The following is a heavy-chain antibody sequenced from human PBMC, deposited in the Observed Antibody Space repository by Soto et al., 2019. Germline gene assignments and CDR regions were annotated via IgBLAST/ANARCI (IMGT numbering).Heavy chain of an antibody. J-gene: IGHJ6*02. CDR1: GGSFSGYY. Sequence: QVQLQQWGAGLLKPSETLSLTCAVYGGSFSGYYWSWIRQPPGKGLEWIGEINHSGSTNYNPSLTSRVTKSVDTSKNQFSLKLSSVAAADTAVYYCARGRVRYCSSTSCYIGYYYYGMDVWGQGTTVTVSS. CDR3: ARGRVRYCSSTSCYIGYYYYGMDV. V-gene: IGHV4-34*01. D-gene: IGHD2-2*02. CDR2: INHSGST.